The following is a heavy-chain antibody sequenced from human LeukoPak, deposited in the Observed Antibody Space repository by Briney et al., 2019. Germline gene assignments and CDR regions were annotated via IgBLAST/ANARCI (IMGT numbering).Heavy chain of an antibody. V-gene: IGHV1-2*02. CDR3: ARDDSYGYYYYMDV. CDR1: GYTFTGYY. Sequence: ASVKVSCKASGYTFTGYYMHWVRQAPGQGLEWMGWINPNSGGTNYAQKFQGRVTMTRDTSISTAYMELSRLRSDDTAVYYCARDDSYGYYYYMDVWGKGITVTVSS. J-gene: IGHJ6*03. D-gene: IGHD5-18*01. CDR2: INPNSGGT.